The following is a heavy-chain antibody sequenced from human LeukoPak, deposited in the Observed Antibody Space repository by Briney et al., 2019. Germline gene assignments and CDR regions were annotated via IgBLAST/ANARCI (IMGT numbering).Heavy chain of an antibody. CDR2: INPNSGGT. CDR1: GYTFTDYY. CDR3: ARARITMVRGVIYGMDV. J-gene: IGHJ6*02. Sequence: ASVKVSCKASGYTFTDYYMHWVRQAPGQGLEWMGWINPNSGGTNYAQKFQGWVTMTRDTSISTAYMELSRLRSDDTAVYYCARARITMVRGVIYGMDVWGQGTTVTVSS. D-gene: IGHD3-10*01. V-gene: IGHV1-2*04.